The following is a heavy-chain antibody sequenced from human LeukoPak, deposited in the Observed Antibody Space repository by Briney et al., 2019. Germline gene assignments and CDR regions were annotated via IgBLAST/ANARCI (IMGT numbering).Heavy chain of an antibody. J-gene: IGHJ6*03. V-gene: IGHV3-48*03. D-gene: IGHD3-3*01. CDR1: GFTFSSYE. CDR3: ARDYYDFWSGYYTNYYYYYMDV. CDR2: ISSSGSTI. Sequence: GGSLRLSCAASGFTFSSYEMNWVRQAPGKGLEWVSYISSSGSTIYYADSVKGRFTISRDDAKNSLYLQMNSLRAEDTAVYYCARDYYDFWSGYYTNYYYYYMDVWGKGTTVTVSS.